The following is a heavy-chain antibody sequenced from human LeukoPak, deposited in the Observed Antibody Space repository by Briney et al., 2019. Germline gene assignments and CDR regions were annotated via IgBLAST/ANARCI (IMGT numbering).Heavy chain of an antibody. CDR2: ISSSSSYI. Sequence: GGSLRLSCAAYGFTFSSYSMNWVRQAPGKGLEWVSSISSSSSYIYYADSVKGRFTISRDNAKNSLYLQMNSLRAEDTAVYYCARDSTSGGAYYFDYWGQGTLVTVSS. V-gene: IGHV3-21*01. CDR1: GFTFSSYS. J-gene: IGHJ4*02. D-gene: IGHD2-15*01. CDR3: ARDSTSGGAYYFDY.